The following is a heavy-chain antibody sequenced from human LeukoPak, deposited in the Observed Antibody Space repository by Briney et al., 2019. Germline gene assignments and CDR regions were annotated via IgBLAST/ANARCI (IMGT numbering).Heavy chain of an antibody. CDR3: AKWPTVTAYFDY. J-gene: IGHJ4*02. D-gene: IGHD4-17*01. V-gene: IGHV3-74*01. CDR2: INSDGSST. Sequence: GGSLRLSCAASGFTFSSYAMSWVRQAPGKGLVWVSRINSDGSSTSYADSVKGRFTISRDNAKNTLYLQMNSLRAEDTAVYYCAKWPTVTAYFDYWGQGTLVTVSS. CDR1: GFTFSSYA.